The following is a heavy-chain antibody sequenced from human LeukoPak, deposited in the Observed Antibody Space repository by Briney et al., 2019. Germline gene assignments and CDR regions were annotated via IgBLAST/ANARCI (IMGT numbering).Heavy chain of an antibody. D-gene: IGHD6-25*01. CDR1: GFTFSSYE. V-gene: IGHV3-48*03. CDR3: ASDSSADYYYYMDV. CDR2: ISSSGSTI. J-gene: IGHJ6*03. Sequence: GGSLRLSCAASGFTFSSYEMNWVRQAPGKGLEWVSYISSSGSTIYYADSVKGRFTISRDNAKNSLYLQMNSLRAEDTAVYYCASDSSADYYYYMDVWGKGTTVTISS.